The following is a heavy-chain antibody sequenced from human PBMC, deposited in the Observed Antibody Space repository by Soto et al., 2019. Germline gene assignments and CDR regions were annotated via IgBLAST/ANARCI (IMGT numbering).Heavy chain of an antibody. D-gene: IGHD1-26*01. J-gene: IGHJ4*02. V-gene: IGHV4-30-4*01. CDR1: GGSISSGDYY. CDR2: IYYSGIT. CDR3: ARADSGSYYGHYDY. Sequence: SETLSLTCTVSGGSISSGDYYWSWIRQPPGKGLEWIGYIYYSGITYYNPSLKSRVTILVDTSKNQFSLKLSSVTAADTAVYFCARADSGSYYGHYDYWGQGSLVTVSS.